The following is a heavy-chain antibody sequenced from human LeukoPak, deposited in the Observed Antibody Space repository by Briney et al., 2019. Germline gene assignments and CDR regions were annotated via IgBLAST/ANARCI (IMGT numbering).Heavy chain of an antibody. CDR2: ISFDGVNT. CDR3: ARGQGYESYYYMDV. V-gene: IGHV3-30*19. Sequence: GGSLRLSCAASGFTFSNYGMHWVRQAPGKGLEWVAVISFDGVNTFYADSVKGRFTISRDNSNNTVYLQMNNLRPEDTAVFYCARGQGYESYYYMDVWGKGTTVSVSS. CDR1: GFTFSNYG. J-gene: IGHJ6*03. D-gene: IGHD2-2*01.